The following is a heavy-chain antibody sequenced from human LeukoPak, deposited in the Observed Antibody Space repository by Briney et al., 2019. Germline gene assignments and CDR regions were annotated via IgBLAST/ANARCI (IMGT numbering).Heavy chain of an antibody. CDR2: IYGHSAII. V-gene: IGHV3-48*01. D-gene: IGHD3-10*01. CDR1: GFTVSIYN. Sequence: GVSLRLYCAASGFTVSIYNMNWVRQAPGKGLEWVSHIYGHSAIIYYADSVKGRFTVSRDNAKNSLYLQMNSLRAEDTAVYYCARSPMIRGVITHFDSWGQGTLVTVSS. CDR3: ARSPMIRGVITHFDS. J-gene: IGHJ5*01.